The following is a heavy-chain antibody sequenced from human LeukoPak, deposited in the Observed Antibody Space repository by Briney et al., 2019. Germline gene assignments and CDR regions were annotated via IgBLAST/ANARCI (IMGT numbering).Heavy chain of an antibody. J-gene: IGHJ4*02. D-gene: IGHD6-13*01. CDR3: AHKSSSSWPTFDF. Sequence: GGSLRLSCAAAGFTFSNFAMSWVRQAPGKGLEWGSAITASGAGTYYADSVKGRFTISRDNSKNTLHLQANNLRADDTAIYYCAHKSSSSWPTFDFWGQGTLVTVSS. V-gene: IGHV3-23*01. CDR2: ITASGAGT. CDR1: GFTFSNFA.